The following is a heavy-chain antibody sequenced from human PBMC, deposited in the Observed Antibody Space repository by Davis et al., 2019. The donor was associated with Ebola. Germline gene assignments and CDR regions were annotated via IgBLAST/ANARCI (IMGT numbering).Heavy chain of an antibody. V-gene: IGHV1-18*04. CDR3: ARAPNYDVLTGTSSYYFDY. CDR2: ISGFNTNT. D-gene: IGHD3-9*01. J-gene: IGHJ4*02. CDR1: GYTFTSYG. Sequence: ASVQVSCKSSGYTFTSYGLVCVRQAPGLGLEWMGWISGFNTNTNFAQKFQGRVTVSKDTSTNTAYMDLRSLTSADTAIYYCARAPNYDVLTGTSSYYFDYWGQGTLVTVSS.